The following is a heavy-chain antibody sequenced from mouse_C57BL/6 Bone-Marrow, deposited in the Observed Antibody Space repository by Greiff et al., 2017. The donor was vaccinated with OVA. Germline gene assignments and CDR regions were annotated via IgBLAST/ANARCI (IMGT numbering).Heavy chain of an antibody. J-gene: IGHJ4*01. V-gene: IGHV1-81*01. D-gene: IGHD4-1*02. CDR3: ARWGVPNWGRAMDD. CDR1: GYTFTSYG. Sequence: VQLQQSGAELARPGASVKLSCKASGYTFTSYGISWVKQRTGQGLEWIGEIYPRSGNTYYNEKFKGKATLTADKSSSTVYMELRSLTSEDSAVSIGARWGVPNWGRAMDDWGQGTSVTVSS. CDR2: IYPRSGNT.